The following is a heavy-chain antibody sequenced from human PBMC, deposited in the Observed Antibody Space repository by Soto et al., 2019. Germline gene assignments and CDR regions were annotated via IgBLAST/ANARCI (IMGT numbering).Heavy chain of an antibody. Sequence: GSLRLSCAASGFTVSSNYMSWVRQAPGKGLEWVSVIYSGGSTYYADSVKGRFTISRDNSKNTLYLQMNSLRAEDTAVYYCARAAYGSGSYSLRRWFDPWGQGTLVT. CDR1: GFTVSSNY. J-gene: IGHJ5*02. V-gene: IGHV3-53*01. CDR3: ARAAYGSGSYSLRRWFDP. CDR2: IYSGGST. D-gene: IGHD3-10*01.